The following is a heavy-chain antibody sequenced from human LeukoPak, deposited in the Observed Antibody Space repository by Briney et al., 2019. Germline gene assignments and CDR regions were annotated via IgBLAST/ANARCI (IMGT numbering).Heavy chain of an antibody. J-gene: IGHJ3*02. Sequence: ASVTVSCQASVYTFTNYHLHWLRQAPAQGLDGVGIINPSGGSTSYAQKLQDRLTITSDRSTNAVYMELNSLRSEDPAVYYCARSAWYGGNPSGAFDIWGQGTMVTVSS. CDR2: INPSGGST. D-gene: IGHD4/OR15-4a*01. CDR1: VYTFTNYH. CDR3: ARSAWYGGNPSGAFDI. V-gene: IGHV1-46*01.